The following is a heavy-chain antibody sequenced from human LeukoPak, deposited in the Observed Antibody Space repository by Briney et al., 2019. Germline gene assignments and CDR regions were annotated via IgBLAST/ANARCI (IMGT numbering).Heavy chain of an antibody. Sequence: GGSLRLSCAASGFTFRKFAMHWVRQAPGKGLEWVAVISYDGSFTFYADSVQGRFTISRDNSRTTLYLGMNTLRPQDTAVYYCAKSGGDTGYANHFDSWGQGTLVTVSS. J-gene: IGHJ5*01. CDR3: AKSGGDTGYANHFDS. V-gene: IGHV3-30*04. D-gene: IGHD5-12*01. CDR1: GFTFRKFA. CDR2: ISYDGSFT.